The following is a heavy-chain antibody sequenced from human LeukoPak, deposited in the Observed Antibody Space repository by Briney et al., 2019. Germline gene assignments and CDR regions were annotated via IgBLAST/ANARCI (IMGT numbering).Heavy chain of an antibody. CDR2: ISYDGSNK. J-gene: IGHJ4*02. CDR1: GFTFSSYA. V-gene: IGHV3-30*04. Sequence: GSLRLSCAASGFTFSSYAMHWVRQAPGKGLEWVAVISYDGSNKCYADSVKGRFTISRDNSKNMLYLQMNSLRAEDTAVYYCARAPMVRGVIHDWGQGTLVTVSS. D-gene: IGHD3-10*01. CDR3: ARAPMVRGVIHD.